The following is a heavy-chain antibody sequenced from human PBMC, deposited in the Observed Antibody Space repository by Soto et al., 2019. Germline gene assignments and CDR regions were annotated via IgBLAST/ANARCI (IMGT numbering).Heavy chain of an antibody. D-gene: IGHD3-22*01. Sequence: ASVKVSCKASGYGFTSYFMHWVRQAPGQGLEWMGIINPSGGSTVYAQKFQGRVTMTGDASTSTVYMELTSLRSEDTAVYYCARLSDYYDSSGRPFDYWGQGTLVTVSS. V-gene: IGHV1-46*01. J-gene: IGHJ4*02. CDR2: INPSGGST. CDR3: ARLSDYYDSSGRPFDY. CDR1: GYGFTSYF.